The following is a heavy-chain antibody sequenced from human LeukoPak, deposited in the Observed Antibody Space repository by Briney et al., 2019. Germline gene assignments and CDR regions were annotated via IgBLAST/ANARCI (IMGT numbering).Heavy chain of an antibody. D-gene: IGHD1-26*01. CDR1: GFTFSSYA. V-gene: IGHV3-30-3*01. J-gene: IGHJ4*02. CDR2: ISYDGSNK. CDR3: ARGVGWVLLQIDY. Sequence: GRSLRLSCAASGFTFSSYAMHWVRQAPGKGLEWVAVISYDGSNKYYADSVKGRFTISRDNSKNTLYLQMNSLRAEDTAVYYCARGVGWVLLQIDYWGQGNLVTVSS.